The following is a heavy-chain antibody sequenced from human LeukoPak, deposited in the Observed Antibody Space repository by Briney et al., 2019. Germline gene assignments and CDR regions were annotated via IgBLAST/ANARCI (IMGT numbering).Heavy chain of an antibody. V-gene: IGHV3-23*01. CDR3: AKVPHALPYMAFDY. D-gene: IGHD3-16*01. CDR1: GFIFNHNA. Sequence: GGSLRLSCVASGFIFNHNAMSWVRQAPVTELEWVSSISGSGANTHYPDSVKGRFTISRDNSKNTLYLQMTSLRAEDTAVYYCAKVPHALPYMAFDYWGQGTLVTVSS. J-gene: IGHJ4*02. CDR2: ISGSGANT.